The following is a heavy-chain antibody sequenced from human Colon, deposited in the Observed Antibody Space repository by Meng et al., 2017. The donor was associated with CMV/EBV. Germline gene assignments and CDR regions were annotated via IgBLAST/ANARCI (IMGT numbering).Heavy chain of an antibody. Sequence: GESLKISCAASGFTFSSYGMHWVRQAPGKGLEWVAFIRYDGSNKYYADSVKGRFTISRDNSKNTLYLQMNSLRAEDTAVYYRASHITIFGVPYPNSWFDPWGQGTLVTVSS. D-gene: IGHD3-3*01. J-gene: IGHJ5*02. V-gene: IGHV3-30*02. CDR3: ASHITIFGVPYPNSWFDP. CDR1: GFTFSSYG. CDR2: IRYDGSNK.